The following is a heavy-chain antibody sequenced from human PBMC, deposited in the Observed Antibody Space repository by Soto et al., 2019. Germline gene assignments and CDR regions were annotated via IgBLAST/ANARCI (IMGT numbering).Heavy chain of an antibody. V-gene: IGHV1-3*01. Sequence: QVHLVQSGPEVKRPGASVTVSCKASGYTFTDYSIHWVRQAPGQGLEWVGWIHPANGETKYSQKFQDRVTLTSDTSATTTYMAVSSLRYEDSAVYYCARHEDYWGQGTLVTVSS. J-gene: IGHJ4*02. CDR3: ARHEDY. CDR1: GYTFTDYS. CDR2: IHPANGET.